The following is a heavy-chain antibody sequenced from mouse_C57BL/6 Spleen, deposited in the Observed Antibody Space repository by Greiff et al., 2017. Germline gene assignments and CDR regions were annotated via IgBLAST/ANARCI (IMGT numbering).Heavy chain of an antibody. Sequence: QVQLQQPGAELVKPGASVKMSCKASGYTFTSYWITWVKQRPGQGLDWIGDIYPGSGRTNYNEKFKSKATLTVDTSSSSAYMQLSSLTSEDSAVYYSARSDDGSSYWYFDVWGTGTTVTVSS. CDR1: GYTFTSYW. J-gene: IGHJ1*03. CDR2: IYPGSGRT. V-gene: IGHV1-55*01. CDR3: ARSDDGSSYWYFDV. D-gene: IGHD1-1*01.